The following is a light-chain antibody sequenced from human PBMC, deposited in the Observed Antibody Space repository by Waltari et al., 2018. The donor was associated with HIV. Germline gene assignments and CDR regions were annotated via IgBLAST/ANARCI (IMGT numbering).Light chain of an antibody. CDR3: QQYNNWPRT. CDR2: GAS. CDR1: QSVSSN. J-gene: IGKJ1*01. Sequence: EIVMTQSPATLSVSPGERATLSCRASQSVSSNLAWYQQKPGQAPRLRIYGASTRATGIPARFSGSGSGTEFTRTISSLQSEDFALYYCQQYNNWPRTFGQGTRVEIK. V-gene: IGKV3-15*01.